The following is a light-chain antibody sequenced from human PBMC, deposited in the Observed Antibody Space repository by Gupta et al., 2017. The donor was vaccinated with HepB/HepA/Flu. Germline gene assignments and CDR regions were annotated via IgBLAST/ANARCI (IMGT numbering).Light chain of an antibody. Sequence: QSALTQPASVSGSPGQSITISCTGTSSDVGSYNLVSWYQQHPGKAPKLMIYEVSKRPSGVSNRFSGSTSGNTASLTLSGLQAEDEADYYCCSYAGSVVFGGGTKLTVL. V-gene: IGLV2-23*02. CDR1: SSDVGSYNL. J-gene: IGLJ2*01. CDR3: CSYAGSVV. CDR2: EVS.